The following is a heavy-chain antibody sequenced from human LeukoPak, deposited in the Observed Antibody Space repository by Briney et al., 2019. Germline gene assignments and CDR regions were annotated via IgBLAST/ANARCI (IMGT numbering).Heavy chain of an antibody. CDR2: INHSGST. V-gene: IGHV4-34*01. CDR3: ARRSPDYYGSGSYHAFDY. D-gene: IGHD3-10*01. CDR1: GGSFSGYY. Sequence: PSETLSLTCAVYGGSFSGYYWSWIRQPPGKGLEWIGEINHSGSTNYNPSLKSRVTISVDTSKNQFSLKLSSVTAADTAVYYCARRSPDYYGSGSYHAFDYWAQGTLVTVSS. J-gene: IGHJ4*02.